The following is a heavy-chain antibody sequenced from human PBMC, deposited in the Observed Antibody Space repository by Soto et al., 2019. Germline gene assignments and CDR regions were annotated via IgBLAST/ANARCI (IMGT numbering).Heavy chain of an antibody. D-gene: IGHD3-10*01. J-gene: IGHJ5*02. V-gene: IGHV1-18*01. CDR3: ARRREVNRWNWFDP. Sequence: GDSGKGCCKASGYPFTSYGISLVREATGQGLEWMGWISAYNGNTNYAQKLQGRVTMTTDTSTSTAYMELRSLRSDYTAVYYCARRREVNRWNWFDPWGQGTMVTVSS. CDR2: ISAYNGNT. CDR1: GYPFTSYG.